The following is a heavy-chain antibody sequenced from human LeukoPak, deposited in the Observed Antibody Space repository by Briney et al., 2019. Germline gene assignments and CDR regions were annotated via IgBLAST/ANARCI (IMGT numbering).Heavy chain of an antibody. CDR2: MYSGGTA. CDR1: DFLVNSKY. CDR3: AKAIETGLEDY. J-gene: IGHJ4*02. V-gene: IGHV3-53*01. Sequence: GGSLRLSCAASDFLVNSKYMSWIRQAPGKELEWVSVMYSGGTAFYSDSVRGRFTISRDNSKNTLYLQMSGLKVEDTAVYYCAKAIETGLEDYWGQGTLVTVSS. D-gene: IGHD1-14*01.